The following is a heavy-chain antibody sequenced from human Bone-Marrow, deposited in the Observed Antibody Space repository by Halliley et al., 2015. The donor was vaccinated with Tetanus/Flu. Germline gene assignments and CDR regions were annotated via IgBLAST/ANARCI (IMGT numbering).Heavy chain of an antibody. CDR3: AREGAASIFGIAYVDY. CDR1: GFTFNDYV. Sequence: SLRLSCAASGFTFNDYVMSWIRQVPGKGLEWVSYIGPSASTLFYADSVRGRSTVSRDNAKNSLHLQMDSLTAEDSAVYYCAREGAASIFGIAYVDYWGQGSLVSASS. J-gene: IGHJ4*02. V-gene: IGHV3-11*01. CDR2: IGPSASTL. D-gene: IGHD3-3*01.